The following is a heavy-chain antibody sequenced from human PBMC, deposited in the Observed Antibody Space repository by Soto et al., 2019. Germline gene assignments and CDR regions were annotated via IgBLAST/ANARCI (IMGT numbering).Heavy chain of an antibody. Sequence: SETLSLTCTVSGASIRSTDYYWSWIRQAPGKGLEWIGYVYYTGSTYYNPSLMSRLTISVDTSKNQFSLKLTSVTAAETAVYYCVRTAREGAVAPHWCGCWGQGTQVTVSS. CDR2: VYYTGST. CDR3: VRTAREGAVAPHWCGC. CDR1: GASIRSTDYY. J-gene: IGHJ5*01. V-gene: IGHV4-30-4*01. D-gene: IGHD2-21*02.